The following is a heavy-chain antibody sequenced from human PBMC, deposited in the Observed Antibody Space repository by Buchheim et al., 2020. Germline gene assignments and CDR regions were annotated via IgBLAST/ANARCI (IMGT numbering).Heavy chain of an antibody. D-gene: IGHD5-12*01. J-gene: IGHJ4*02. CDR3: AKSRGGYDYATPDY. V-gene: IGHV3-23*01. CDR2: ISGSGGAT. Sequence: EVQLLESGGGLVQPGGSLRLSCAASGFIFSNNAMSWVRQPPGKGLEWVSTISGSGGATFYADSVQGRFIISRDNSKNMLNLQMDSLRAEDTAVYDCAKSRGGYDYATPDYWGQGTL. CDR1: GFIFSNNA.